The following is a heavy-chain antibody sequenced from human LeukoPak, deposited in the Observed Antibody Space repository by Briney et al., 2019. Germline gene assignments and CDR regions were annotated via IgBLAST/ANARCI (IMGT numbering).Heavy chain of an antibody. J-gene: IGHJ6*02. D-gene: IGHD3-10*01. CDR2: ILYDGSRE. V-gene: IGHV3-30*02. CDR1: GFTFNRCG. Sequence: GGSLRLSCVASGFTFNRCGMHWVRHAPGKGLEWVARILYDGSREYYADSVEGRFTIARDNTKNTLYLEMNSLREEDTAVYYCVKSSGTEDYGMDAWGQGTTVTVSS. CDR3: VKSSGTEDYGMDA.